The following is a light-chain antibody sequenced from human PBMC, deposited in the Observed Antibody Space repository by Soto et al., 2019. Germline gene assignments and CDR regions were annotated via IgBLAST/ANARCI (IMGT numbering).Light chain of an antibody. Sequence: IVLTQSPDTLSVSPGERATLSCRANQSVSSNIVWYQQKPGQAPRLLIYGAFTRATGIPARFSGSGSGTEFTLTISSLQSEDFAAYYCQHYNNWPSLTFGPVTRWIS. V-gene: IGKV3-15*01. CDR2: GAF. CDR1: QSVSSN. CDR3: QHYNNWPSLT. J-gene: IGKJ3*01.